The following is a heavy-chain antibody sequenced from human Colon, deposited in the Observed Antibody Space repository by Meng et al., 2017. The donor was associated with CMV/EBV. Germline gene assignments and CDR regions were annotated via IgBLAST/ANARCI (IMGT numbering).Heavy chain of an antibody. D-gene: IGHD4-11*01. CDR3: LTRPRDSDFHF. Sequence: GESLKISCAASGFTVSSNYMSWVRQAPGKGLEWVGRIKTKDEGDTTTYAEPVKGRFTMSRDDSQNTVYLQMNSLTSEDTGVYYCLTRPRDSDFHFWGQGTLVTVSS. V-gene: IGHV3-15*06. CDR2: IKTKDEGDTT. CDR1: GFTVSSNY. J-gene: IGHJ4*02.